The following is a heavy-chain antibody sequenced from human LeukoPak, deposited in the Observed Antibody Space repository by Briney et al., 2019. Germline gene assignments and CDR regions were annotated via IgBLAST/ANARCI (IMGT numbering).Heavy chain of an antibody. CDR3: ARHYHTVTGDY. V-gene: IGHV4-59*08. CDR1: GGSISPYY. Sequence: SETLSLTCTVSGGSISPYYWSWIRQPPGKGLEWIGYIYYSGSTNYNPSLKSRVTISVDTSKNQFSLKLSSVTAADTAVYYCARHYHTVTGDYWGQGTLVTVSS. D-gene: IGHD4-11*01. J-gene: IGHJ4*02. CDR2: IYYSGST.